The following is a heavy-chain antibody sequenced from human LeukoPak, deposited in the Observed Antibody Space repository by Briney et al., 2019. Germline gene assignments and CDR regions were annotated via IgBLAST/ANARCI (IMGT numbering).Heavy chain of an antibody. CDR3: ARYVLRGAIWSGYRFDY. Sequence: KSGGSLTLPCAASGFPFSSYSMNWVRQAPGKGLAWVSSISSSSCYIFYADSVKGRFTISRDNAKKSLYLQMNSLRAEDTAVYYCARYVLRGAIWSGYRFDYWGQGTLVTVSS. V-gene: IGHV3-21*01. CDR1: GFPFSSYS. CDR2: ISSSSCYI. D-gene: IGHD3-3*01. J-gene: IGHJ4*02.